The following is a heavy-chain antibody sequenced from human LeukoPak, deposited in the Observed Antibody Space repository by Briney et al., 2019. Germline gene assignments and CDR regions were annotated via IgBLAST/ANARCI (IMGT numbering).Heavy chain of an antibody. J-gene: IGHJ5*02. CDR2: IIPIFGTA. Sequence: GASVKASCKASGGTFSSYAISWVRQAPGQGLGWMGGIIPIFGTANYAQKFQGRVTITTDESTSTAYMELSSLRSEDTAVYYCAVVTTGLNWFDPWGQGTLVTVSS. CDR1: GGTFSSYA. D-gene: IGHD2-21*02. CDR3: AVVTTGLNWFDP. V-gene: IGHV1-69*05.